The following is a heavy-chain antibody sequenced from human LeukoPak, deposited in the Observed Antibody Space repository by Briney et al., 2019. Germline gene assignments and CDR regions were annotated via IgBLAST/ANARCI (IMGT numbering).Heavy chain of an antibody. CDR2: INHSGST. D-gene: IGHD3-16*02. Sequence: PSETLSLTCAVYGGSFSGYYWSWIRQPPGKGLEWIGEINHSGSTNYNPSLKSRVTISVDTSKSQFSLKLSSVTAADTAVYYCARGKSQYDYVWGSYRNPDRYFDYWGQGTLVTVSS. CDR1: GGSFSGYY. CDR3: ARGKSQYDYVWGSYRNPDRYFDY. V-gene: IGHV4-34*01. J-gene: IGHJ4*02.